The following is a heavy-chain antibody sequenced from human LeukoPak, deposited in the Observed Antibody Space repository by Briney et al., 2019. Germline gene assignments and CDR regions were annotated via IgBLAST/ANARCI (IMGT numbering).Heavy chain of an antibody. CDR2: IYYSGSS. D-gene: IGHD3-16*01. V-gene: IGHV4-39*01. CDR1: GVSISSSNYC. Sequence: SETLSLTCTVSGVSISSSNYCWGWIGQPPGKGLEWIGSIYYSGSSYDNPSRKSRFTISVYTSKNQFSLTLSSVTDADTTVYYCASQVGGVPAATFEHWGQGTLVTVYS. CDR3: ASQVGGVPAATFEH. J-gene: IGHJ4*02.